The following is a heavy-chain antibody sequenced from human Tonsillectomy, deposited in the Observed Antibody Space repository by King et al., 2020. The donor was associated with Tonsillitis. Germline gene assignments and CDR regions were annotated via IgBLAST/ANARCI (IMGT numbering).Heavy chain of an antibody. J-gene: IGHJ5*02. CDR1: GGSISSYY. V-gene: IGHV4-4*07. D-gene: IGHD3-10*01. CDR3: AREYGSGSYYNWFDP. CDR2: IYTSGST. Sequence: QLQESGPGLVKPSETLSLTCTVSGGSISSYYWSWIRPPAGKGLEWIGRIYTSGSTNYHPSLKSRVTMSVDTSKNQFSLKLSSVTAADTAVYYCAREYGSGSYYNWFDPWGQGTLVTVSS.